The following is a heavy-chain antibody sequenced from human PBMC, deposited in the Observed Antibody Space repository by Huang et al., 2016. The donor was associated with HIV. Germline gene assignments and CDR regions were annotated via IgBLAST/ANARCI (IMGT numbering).Heavy chain of an antibody. Sequence: QVQLVQSGAEVKKPGSSVKVSCKASGGSFRNFAIGWVRQAPGQGLAWMGGIIPTLGTANYGQKFQGRVTIIADESTSTAYMELSSLRSEDTAVYYCATVDYYDTSGPQRGYFDNWGQGTLVTVSS. CDR2: IIPTLGTA. CDR3: ATVDYYDTSGPQRGYFDN. V-gene: IGHV1-69*01. D-gene: IGHD3-22*01. CDR1: GGSFRNFA. J-gene: IGHJ4*02.